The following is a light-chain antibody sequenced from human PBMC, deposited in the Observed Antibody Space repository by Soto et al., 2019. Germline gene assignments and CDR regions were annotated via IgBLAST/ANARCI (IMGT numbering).Light chain of an antibody. CDR3: QQYGSSPIT. CDR1: QSVSSNH. J-gene: IGKJ5*01. V-gene: IGKV3-20*01. CDR2: GAS. Sequence: EIVLTQSPATLSVSPGERATLSCRASQSVSSNHLAWYQQKPGQAPRLLIYGASSRATGIPDRFSGSGSGTDFTLTISRLEPEDFAVYYCQQYGSSPITFGQGTRLEIK.